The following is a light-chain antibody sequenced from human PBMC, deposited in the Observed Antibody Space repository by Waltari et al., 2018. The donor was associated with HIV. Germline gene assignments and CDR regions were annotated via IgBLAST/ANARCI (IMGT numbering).Light chain of an antibody. CDR3: QQRDKWPPKVT. CDR1: QNVDNY. V-gene: IGKV3-11*01. J-gene: IGKJ5*01. Sequence: DIVLTQSPATLSLSPGERATLSCRASQNVDNYLAWYQQKPGQAPRLLIYDASNRATGIPARFSGSGAGTDFTLTISSLEPEDFAVYYCQQRDKWPPKVTSGQGTRLQI. CDR2: DAS.